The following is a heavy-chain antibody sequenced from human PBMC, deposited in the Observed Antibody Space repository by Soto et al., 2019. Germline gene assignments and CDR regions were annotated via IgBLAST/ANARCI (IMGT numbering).Heavy chain of an antibody. V-gene: IGHV4-59*08. D-gene: IGHD2-15*01. CDR2: MYYGGRT. J-gene: IGHJ5*02. CDR1: GGSISSYY. Sequence: SETLSLTCTVSGGSISSYYWSWIRQPPGKGLEWIGYMYYGGRTNYNPPLKSRVTISVDTSKMQVSLKLSSVTAADTAVYFCARGTPSPLIVRSSRGPWFDPWGQGTLVTVSS. CDR3: ARGTPSPLIVRSSRGPWFDP.